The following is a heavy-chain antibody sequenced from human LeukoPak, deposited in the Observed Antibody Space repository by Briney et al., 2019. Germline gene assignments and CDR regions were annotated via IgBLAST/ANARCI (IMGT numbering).Heavy chain of an antibody. CDR1: GGSISSSSYY. CDR2: IYYSGST. D-gene: IGHD3-22*01. CDR3: ARHGAFRYDSSGYFLGEYFQH. J-gene: IGHJ1*01. Sequence: SETLSLTCTVSGGSISSSSYYWGWIRQPPGKGLEWIGSIYYSGSTYYNPSLKSRVTISVDASKNQFSLKLSSVTAADTAVYYCARHGAFRYDSSGYFLGEYFQHWGQGTLVTVSS. V-gene: IGHV4-39*01.